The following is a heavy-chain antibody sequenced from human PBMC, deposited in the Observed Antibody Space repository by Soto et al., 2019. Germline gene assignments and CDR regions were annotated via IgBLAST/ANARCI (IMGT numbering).Heavy chain of an antibody. CDR3: ARAPDKYYFDY. J-gene: IGHJ4*02. CDR2: IDHGGST. CDR1: GWSFNGYF. Sequence: PXETLSLTFSVYGWSFNGYFWTWIRQPPGKGPEWIGDIDHGGSTNYNPSLKSRVTISVDTSKNQFSLKLRSVTAADMAMFYCARAPDKYYFDYWGQGTQVTVSS. V-gene: IGHV4-34*01.